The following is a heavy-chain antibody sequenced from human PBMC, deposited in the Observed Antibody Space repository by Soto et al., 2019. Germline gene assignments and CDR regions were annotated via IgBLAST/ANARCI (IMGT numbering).Heavy chain of an antibody. CDR2: ISSSSSYI. V-gene: IGHV3-21*01. Sequence: GGSLRLSCAASGFTFSSYSMNRVRQAPGKGLEWVSSISSSSSYIYYADSVKGRFTISRDNAKNSLYLQMNSLRAEDTAVYYCASLIVVVPAAIQYYYYGMDVWGQGTTVTVSS. CDR1: GFTFSSYS. CDR3: ASLIVVVPAAIQYYYYGMDV. D-gene: IGHD2-2*02. J-gene: IGHJ6*02.